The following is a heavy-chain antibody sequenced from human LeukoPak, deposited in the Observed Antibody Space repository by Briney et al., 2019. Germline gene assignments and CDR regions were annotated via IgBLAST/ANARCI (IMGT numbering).Heavy chain of an antibody. CDR1: GGSFSGYY. V-gene: IGHV4-34*01. J-gene: IGHJ5*02. D-gene: IGHD3-22*01. CDR3: ALTAYYDSSGYYSGVGPNWFDP. CDR2: INHSGST. Sequence: SETLSLTCAVYGGSFSGYYWSWIRQPPGKGLESIGEINHSGSTNYNPSLKSRVTISVDTSKNQFSLKLSSVTAADTAVYYCALTAYYDSSGYYSGVGPNWFDPWGQGTLVTVSS.